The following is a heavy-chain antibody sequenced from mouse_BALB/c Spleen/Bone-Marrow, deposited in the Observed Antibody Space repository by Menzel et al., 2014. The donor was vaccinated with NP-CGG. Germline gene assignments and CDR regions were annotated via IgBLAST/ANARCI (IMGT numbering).Heavy chain of an antibody. Sequence: VQLQQSGPELVKPGASVKMSCKASGYTFTNYVMHWVKQKPGQGLEWIGYINPYNDGTKYNEKFKGKATLTSGKSFGTAYMELSSLTSEDSAVYYCARRPSFYGSSYGAMDYWGQGTSVTVSS. J-gene: IGHJ4*01. D-gene: IGHD1-1*01. CDR2: INPYNDGT. CDR3: ARRPSFYGSSYGAMDY. V-gene: IGHV1-14*01. CDR1: GYTFTNYV.